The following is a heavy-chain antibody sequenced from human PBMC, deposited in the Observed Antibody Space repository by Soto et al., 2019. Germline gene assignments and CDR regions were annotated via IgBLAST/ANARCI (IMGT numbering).Heavy chain of an antibody. D-gene: IGHD2-2*01. Sequence: GGSLRLSCAASGFTFSNYAMTWVRQGPGKGLEWVSTIRGSGGTTYYADSMKGRFTISRDNSKNMLYLQMKSLRAEDTAVYYCAKDCGSSTSPTSHLTFDFWGQGSLVTVSS. CDR1: GFTFSNYA. CDR2: IRGSGGTT. V-gene: IGHV3-23*01. J-gene: IGHJ4*02. CDR3: AKDCGSSTSPTSHLTFDF.